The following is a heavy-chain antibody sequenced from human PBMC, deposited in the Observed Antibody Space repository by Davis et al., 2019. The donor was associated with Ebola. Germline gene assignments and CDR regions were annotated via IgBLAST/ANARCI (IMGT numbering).Heavy chain of an antibody. V-gene: IGHV3-7*03. Sequence: GESLKISCAVSGVTFRNYVMSWVRQAPGKGLEWVANIKQDGSEKYYVDSVKGRFTISRDNAKNSLYLQMNSLRAEDTAVYYCARGSGYNLPLVFWGQGTLVTVSS. D-gene: IGHD5-12*01. CDR3: ARGSGYNLPLVF. CDR2: IKQDGSEK. J-gene: IGHJ4*02. CDR1: GVTFRNYV.